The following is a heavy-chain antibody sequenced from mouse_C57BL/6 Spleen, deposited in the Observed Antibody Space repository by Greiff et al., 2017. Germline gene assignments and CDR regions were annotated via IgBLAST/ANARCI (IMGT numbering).Heavy chain of an antibody. D-gene: IGHD2-4*01. CDR3: ARSLRQRYMDY. Sequence: EVMLVESGGGLVQPGGSLSLSCAASGFTFTDYYMSWVRQPPGKALEWLGFIRNKANGYTTEYSASVKGRFTISRDNSQSILYLQMNALRAEDSATYYCARSLRQRYMDYWGQGTSVTVSS. J-gene: IGHJ4*01. CDR2: IRNKANGYTT. V-gene: IGHV7-3*01. CDR1: GFTFTDYY.